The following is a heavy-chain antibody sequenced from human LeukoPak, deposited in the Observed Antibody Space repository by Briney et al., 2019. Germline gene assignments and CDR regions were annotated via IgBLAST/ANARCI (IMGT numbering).Heavy chain of an antibody. Sequence: SETLSLTCTVSGGSIGRSSYYWGWIRQPPGNGLEWIGHIYYSGSTNYNPSLTSRVTISVDTSKNQFSLRLSSVTAADTAVYYCARQRMLRWYFDLWGRGTLVTVSS. CDR2: IYYSGST. D-gene: IGHD2/OR15-2a*01. J-gene: IGHJ2*01. CDR1: GGSIGRSSYY. CDR3: ARQRMLRWYFDL. V-gene: IGHV4-39*01.